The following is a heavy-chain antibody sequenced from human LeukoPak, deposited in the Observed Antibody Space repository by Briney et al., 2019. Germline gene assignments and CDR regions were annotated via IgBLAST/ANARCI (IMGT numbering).Heavy chain of an antibody. V-gene: IGHV3-23*01. D-gene: IGHD3-22*01. J-gene: IGHJ4*02. CDR3: ARNGVNYYDSSGQYFDY. Sequence: GGSLRLSCAASGFTFSSYAMSWVRQAPGKGLEWVSAISGSGGSTYYADSVKGRFTISRDNSKNTLYLQMNSLRAEDTAVYYCARNGVNYYDSSGQYFDYWGQGTLVTVSS. CDR2: ISGSGGST. CDR1: GFTFSSYA.